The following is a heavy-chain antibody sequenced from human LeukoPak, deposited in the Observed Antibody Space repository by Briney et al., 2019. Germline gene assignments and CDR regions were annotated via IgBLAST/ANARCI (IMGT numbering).Heavy chain of an antibody. D-gene: IGHD5-24*01. CDR1: GFTFSNYW. V-gene: IGHV3-74*01. J-gene: IGHJ4*02. CDR2: IKTDGSST. CDR3: ARDGDGYNFDY. Sequence: GGSLRLSCAASGFTFSNYWMHWVRQAPGKGLVWVSRIKTDGSSTDYADSVKGRFTISRDNAKNTFYLQMNSLRAEDTAVYYYARDGDGYNFDYWGQGTLVTVSS.